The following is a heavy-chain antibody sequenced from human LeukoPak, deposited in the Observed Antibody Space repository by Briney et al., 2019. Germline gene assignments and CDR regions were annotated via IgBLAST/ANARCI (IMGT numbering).Heavy chain of an antibody. CDR2: MYYNGST. J-gene: IGHJ4*02. CDR1: GGSISSNY. D-gene: IGHD3-16*01. V-gene: IGHV4-59*01. CDR3: ARGGYYDPLDY. Sequence: PSETLSLTCTVSGGSISSNYWSWIRQPPGKGLEWIGYMYYNGSTNYNPSLKSRVTISVDTSKNQFSLKVRSVTAAVTAVYYCARGGYYDPLDYWGQGILVTVSS.